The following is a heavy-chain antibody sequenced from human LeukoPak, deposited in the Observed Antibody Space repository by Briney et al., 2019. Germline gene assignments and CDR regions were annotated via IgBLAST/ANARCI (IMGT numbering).Heavy chain of an antibody. CDR3: ARRYSYDAFDI. D-gene: IGHD2-15*01. J-gene: IGHJ3*02. CDR2: IYPGDSDT. V-gene: IGHV5-51*01. CDR1: GSSFTSYW. Sequence: GASLKISCKGSGSSFTSYWIGWARPMPGKGLEWMGIIYPGDSDTRYSPSFQGQVTISADKSISTAYLQWSSLKASDTAMYYCARRYSYDAFDIWGQGTMVTVSS.